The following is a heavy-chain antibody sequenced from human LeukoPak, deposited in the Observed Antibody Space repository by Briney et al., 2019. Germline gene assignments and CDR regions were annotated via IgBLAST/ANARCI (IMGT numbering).Heavy chain of an antibody. Sequence: GESLKISCKGSGYSFTSYWIGWVRQMPGKGLEWMGIIYPGDSDTRYSPSFQGQVTISADKSICTAYLQWSSLKASDTAMYYCARHGSGSYYLWLEDRGVSNWFDPWGQGTLVTVSS. D-gene: IGHD3-10*01. CDR1: GYSFTSYW. CDR2: IYPGDSDT. J-gene: IGHJ5*02. CDR3: ARHGSGSYYLWLEDRGVSNWFDP. V-gene: IGHV5-51*01.